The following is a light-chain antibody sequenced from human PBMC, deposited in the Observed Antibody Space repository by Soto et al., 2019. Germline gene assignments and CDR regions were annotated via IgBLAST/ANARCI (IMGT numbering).Light chain of an antibody. CDR3: KQYGSSPWT. CDR1: QSISSY. CDR2: AAS. Sequence: DIQIYKSPSSLSASVGYRFTITCRASQSISSYLNWYQHKPGKATKLLIYAASSLQSGVPSRFSGSGSGKDFTLTISSLQPEDFAVYYCKQYGSSPWTFGQGT. J-gene: IGKJ1*01. V-gene: IGKV1-39*01.